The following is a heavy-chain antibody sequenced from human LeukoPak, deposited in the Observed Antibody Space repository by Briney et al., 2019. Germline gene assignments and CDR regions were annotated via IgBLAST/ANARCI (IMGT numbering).Heavy chain of an antibody. D-gene: IGHD6-13*01. CDR2: ISSSSSYI. CDR3: ASRIAAGDY. J-gene: IGHJ4*02. CDR1: GFTFSSYS. Sequence: GGSLRLSCAASGFTFSSYSMNWVRQAPGKGLEWVTSISSSSSYIYYADSVKGRFTISRDNAKNSLYLQMNSLRAEDTAVYYCASRIAAGDYWGQGTLVIVSS. V-gene: IGHV3-21*01.